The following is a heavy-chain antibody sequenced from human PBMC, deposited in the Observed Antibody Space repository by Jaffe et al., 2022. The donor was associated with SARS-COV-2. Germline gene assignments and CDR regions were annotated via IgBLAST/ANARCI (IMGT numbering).Heavy chain of an antibody. Sequence: QVQLVESGGGVVQPGRSLRLSCAASGFTFSSYAMHWVRQAPGKGLEWVAVISYDGSNKYYADSVKGRFTISRDNSKNTLYLQMNSLRAEDTAVYYCARELAVAGIPFDYWGQGTLVTVSS. V-gene: IGHV3-30-3*01. CDR3: ARELAVAGIPFDY. D-gene: IGHD6-19*01. CDR2: ISYDGSNK. CDR1: GFTFSSYA. J-gene: IGHJ4*02.